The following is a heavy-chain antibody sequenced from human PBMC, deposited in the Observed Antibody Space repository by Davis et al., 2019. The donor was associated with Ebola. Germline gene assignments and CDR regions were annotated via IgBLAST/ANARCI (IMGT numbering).Heavy chain of an antibody. Sequence: GSLRLSCAASGFTFSGSAMHWVRQASGKGLEWVGRIRSKANSYATAYAASVKGRFTISRDDSKNTAYLQMNSLKTEDTAVYYCKVLMVYPQGYWGQGTLVTVSS. V-gene: IGHV3-73*01. J-gene: IGHJ4*02. CDR2: IRSKANSYAT. D-gene: IGHD2-8*01. CDR3: KVLMVYPQGY. CDR1: GFTFSGSA.